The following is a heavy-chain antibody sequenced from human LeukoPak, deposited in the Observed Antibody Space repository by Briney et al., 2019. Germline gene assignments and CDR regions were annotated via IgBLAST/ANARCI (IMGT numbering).Heavy chain of an antibody. D-gene: IGHD2-15*01. CDR3: ARDGYCSGGSCFRLYYYGMDV. CDR1: GFTFNTYT. CDR2: ISSSSSYI. V-gene: IGHV3-21*01. J-gene: IGHJ6*02. Sequence: PGGSLRLSCAASGFTFNTYTMNWVRQAPGKGLEWVSSISSSSSYIYYADSVKGRFTISRDNAKNSLYLQMNSLRAEDTAVYYCARDGYCSGGSCFRLYYYGMDVWGQGTTVTVSS.